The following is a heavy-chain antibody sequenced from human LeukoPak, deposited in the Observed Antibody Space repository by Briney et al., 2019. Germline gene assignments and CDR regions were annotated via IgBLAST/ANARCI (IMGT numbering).Heavy chain of an antibody. CDR1: VYTFTGYY. D-gene: IGHD2-15*01. Sequence: GASEKVSCKASVYTFTGYYMHWVRQAPGQGLGWMGWSNPNSGGTNYAQKFQGRVTMTRDTSISPAYMELSRLRSDDTAVYCCATGSGRSNWFDPWGQGTLVTVSS. J-gene: IGHJ5*02. CDR3: ATGSGRSNWFDP. V-gene: IGHV1-2*02. CDR2: SNPNSGGT.